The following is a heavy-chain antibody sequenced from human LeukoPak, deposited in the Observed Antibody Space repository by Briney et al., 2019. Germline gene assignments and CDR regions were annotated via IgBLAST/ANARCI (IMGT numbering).Heavy chain of an antibody. Sequence: PGGSLRLSCAASAFSFRNYWMSSGRQAPGKGLEWVANINQGGSEIYYVDSVKGRFTISRDNAKNSLYLQINSVRADDRAVYYCAKDQGSMIVVPTTNWYFDLWGRGTLVTVSS. CDR3: AKDQGSMIVVPTTNWYFDL. D-gene: IGHD3-22*01. J-gene: IGHJ2*01. CDR1: AFSFRNYW. V-gene: IGHV3-7*01. CDR2: INQGGSEI.